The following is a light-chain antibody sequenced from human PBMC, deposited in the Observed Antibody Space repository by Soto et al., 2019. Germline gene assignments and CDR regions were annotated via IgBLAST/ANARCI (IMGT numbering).Light chain of an antibody. J-gene: IGKJ2*01. Sequence: DIQMTQTPSTLSASVGDTVAIACRASQSIRRWLAWYQQKPGEAPKLLIYDASSLQSGFSSRFSGSGSGTEFTLTISSLQPDDFATYYCQQYSTFSNTFGPGTKLDIK. CDR2: DAS. CDR3: QQYSTFSNT. CDR1: QSIRRW. V-gene: IGKV1-5*01.